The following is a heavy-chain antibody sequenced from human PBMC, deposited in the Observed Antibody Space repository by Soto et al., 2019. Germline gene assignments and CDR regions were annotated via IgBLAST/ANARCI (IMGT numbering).Heavy chain of an antibody. Sequence: SVKVSCKASGGTFSSYTISWVRQAPGQGLEWMGRIIPILGIADYARKFQGRVTITADKSTSTAYMELSSLRSEDTAVYYCARDPLNKYRRMLDYFDYSGPALLVTLAS. D-gene: IGHD2-8*01. CDR2: IIPILGIA. V-gene: IGHV1-69*04. CDR3: ARDPLNKYRRMLDYFDY. CDR1: GGTFSSYT. J-gene: IGHJ4*02.